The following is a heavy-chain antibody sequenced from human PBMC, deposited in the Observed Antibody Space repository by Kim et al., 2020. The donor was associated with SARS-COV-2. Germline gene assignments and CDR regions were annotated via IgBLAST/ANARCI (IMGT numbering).Heavy chain of an antibody. CDR1: GFTFSTYS. Sequence: GGSLRLSCTVSGFTFSTYSMNWVRQAPGKGLEWVSFITSTSTSSYIYYADSVRGRFIISRDNAKNSLYLQMNDLRVEDTAEYYCVRGRVEDIVIIASVKRGIDLWRQGTTVTLSS. D-gene: IGHD2-8*01. V-gene: IGHV3-21*01. CDR2: ITSTSTSSYI. J-gene: IGHJ6*01. CDR3: VRGRVEDIVIIASVKRGIDL.